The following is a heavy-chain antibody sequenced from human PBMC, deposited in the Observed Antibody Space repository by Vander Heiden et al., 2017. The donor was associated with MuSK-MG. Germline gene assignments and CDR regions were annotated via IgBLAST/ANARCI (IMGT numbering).Heavy chain of an antibody. CDR3: ARSITLFGVALKKGNMDV. D-gene: IGHD3-3*01. Sequence: LEWVAVISFDENNEHSPASVTGRFTIARDNSKNTLFLQMNSLRGDDTAVYYCARSITLFGVALKKGNMDVWGKGTTVTVSS. V-gene: IGHV3-30-3*01. CDR2: ISFDENNE. J-gene: IGHJ6*03.